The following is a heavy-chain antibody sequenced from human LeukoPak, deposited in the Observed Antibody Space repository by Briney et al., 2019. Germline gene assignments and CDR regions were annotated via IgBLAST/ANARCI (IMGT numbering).Heavy chain of an antibody. CDR3: ARVRDVTGLLY. J-gene: IGHJ4*02. CDR1: GYTFTDYF. D-gene: IGHD2/OR15-2a*01. V-gene: IGHV1-2*02. Sequence: ASVKVSSEASGYTFTDYFLHWVRQAPGRGLEWMAWINPKTGDTKYAQNFQGRVTVTRDTSISTLYMELTRLMSDDTAVYYCARVRDVTGLLYWGQGNLVTVSS. CDR2: INPKTGDT.